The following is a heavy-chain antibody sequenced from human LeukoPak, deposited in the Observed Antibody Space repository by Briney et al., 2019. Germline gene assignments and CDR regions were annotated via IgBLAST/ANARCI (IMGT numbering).Heavy chain of an antibody. CDR2: ISSSSSYI. J-gene: IGHJ3*02. Sequence: GSLRLSCAASGFTFSSYSMNWVRQAPGKGLEWVSSISSSSSYIYYADSVKGRFTISRDNAKNSLYLQMNSLRAGDTAVYYCARDLLGGSHWYAFDIWGQGTMVTVSS. CDR3: ARDLLGGSHWYAFDI. V-gene: IGHV3-21*01. D-gene: IGHD1-26*01. CDR1: GFTFSSYS.